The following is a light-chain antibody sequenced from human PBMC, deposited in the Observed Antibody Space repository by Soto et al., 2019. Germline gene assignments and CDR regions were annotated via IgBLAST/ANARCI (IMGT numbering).Light chain of an antibody. V-gene: IGKV3-11*01. CDR2: DAS. J-gene: IGKJ3*01. CDR1: QSVSSY. Sequence: EIVLTQSPATLYLSPRERATLSCRASQSVSSYLACYQQKPGQAPRLLIYDASNRATAIPSTLRGSGSGTDFTLTVSSLEPEDVAVYYCQQCSNWLGLFTFGPGTKVDIK. CDR3: QQCSNWLGLFT.